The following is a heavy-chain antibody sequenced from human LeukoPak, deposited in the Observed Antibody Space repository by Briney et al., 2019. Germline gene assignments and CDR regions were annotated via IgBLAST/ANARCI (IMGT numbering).Heavy chain of an antibody. V-gene: IGHV3-23*01. Sequence: PGGSLRLSCAASGFTFSSYAMSWVRQAPGKGLEWVSAISGSGGSTYYADSVKGRFTISRDNSKNTLYLQMNSLRAEDTAVYYCAKGKRRDYDSSGYYYDYWGQGTLVTVSS. CDR2: ISGSGGST. D-gene: IGHD3-22*01. CDR1: GFTFSSYA. J-gene: IGHJ4*02. CDR3: AKGKRRDYDSSGYYYDY.